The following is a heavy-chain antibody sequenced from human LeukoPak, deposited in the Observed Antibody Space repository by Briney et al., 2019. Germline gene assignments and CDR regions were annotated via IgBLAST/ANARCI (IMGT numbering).Heavy chain of an antibody. V-gene: IGHV3-23*01. CDR1: GFTFSTYG. D-gene: IGHD4-17*01. J-gene: IGHJ5*02. CDR3: AKDPADYGDGGNWFDP. CDR2: ISGSGGST. Sequence: GGSLRLSCAASGFTFSTYGMHWVRQAPGKGLEWVSAISGSGGSTYYADSVKGRFTISRDNSKNTLYLQMNSLRAEDTAVYYCAKDPADYGDGGNWFDPWGQGTLVTVSS.